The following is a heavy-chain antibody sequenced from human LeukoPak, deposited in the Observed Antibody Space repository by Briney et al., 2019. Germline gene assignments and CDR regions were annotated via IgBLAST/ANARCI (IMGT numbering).Heavy chain of an antibody. Sequence: PSETLSLTCAVYGGSFGGYYWSWIRQPPGKGLEWIGEIYHSGSTNYNQSLRRRVTISVDTSKNQFSLKLSSVTAADTAVYYCARGSYYGSGRKKSPNYYYYGMDTCGKGTTVTVSS. CDR3: ARGSYYGSGRKKSPNYYYYGMDT. J-gene: IGHJ6*04. D-gene: IGHD3-10*01. CDR2: IYHSGST. V-gene: IGHV4-34*01. CDR1: GGSFGGYY.